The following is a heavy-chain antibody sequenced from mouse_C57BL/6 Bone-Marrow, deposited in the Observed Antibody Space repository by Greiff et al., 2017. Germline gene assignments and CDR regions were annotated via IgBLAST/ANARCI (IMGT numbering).Heavy chain of an antibody. V-gene: IGHV1-81*01. Sequence: QVQLKESGAELARPGASVKLSCKASGYTFTSYGISWVKQRTGQGLEWIGEIYPRSGNTYYNEKFKGKATLTADKSSSTAYMELRSLTSEDSAVYFCASTVVASDWYCDVWGTGTTVTVSS. CDR2: IYPRSGNT. J-gene: IGHJ1*03. CDR3: ASTVVASDWYCDV. CDR1: GYTFTSYG. D-gene: IGHD1-1*01.